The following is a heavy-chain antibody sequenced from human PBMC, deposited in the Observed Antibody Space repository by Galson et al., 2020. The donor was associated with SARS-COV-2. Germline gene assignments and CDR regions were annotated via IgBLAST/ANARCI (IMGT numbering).Heavy chain of an antibody. V-gene: IGHV4-31*03. CDR1: GGSISSGGYY. J-gene: IGHJ3*01. CDR2: IHYSGST. CDR3: ARVTDTSVDYGGAFDL. Sequence: ETSETLSLTCTVPGGSISSGGYYWSWIRQHPLKGLEWIGYIHYSGSTYYNPSLKSRVTISIDTSKTPFSLELTSVTAADTAVYYCARVTDTSVDYGGAFDLWGQGTMVTVSS. D-gene: IGHD3-22*01.